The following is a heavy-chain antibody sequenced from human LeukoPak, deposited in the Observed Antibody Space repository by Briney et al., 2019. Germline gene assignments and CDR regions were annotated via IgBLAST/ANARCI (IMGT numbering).Heavy chain of an antibody. Sequence: SVKVSCKASGGTFSSYAISWVRQAPGQGLEWMGGIIPIFGTANYAQKFQGRVTITTDESTSTAYMELSSLRSEDTAVYYCARVMRYCSSTSCLSGFDYWGQGTLVTVSS. CDR3: ARVMRYCSSTSCLSGFDY. CDR2: IIPIFGTA. D-gene: IGHD2-2*01. V-gene: IGHV1-69*05. CDR1: GGTFSSYA. J-gene: IGHJ4*02.